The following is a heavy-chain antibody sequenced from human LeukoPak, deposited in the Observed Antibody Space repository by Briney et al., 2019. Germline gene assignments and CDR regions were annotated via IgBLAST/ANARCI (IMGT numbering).Heavy chain of an antibody. V-gene: IGHV3-33*01. CDR1: GFSFSSYG. J-gene: IGHJ6*02. D-gene: IGHD3-10*01. Sequence: GGSLRLSCAASGFSFSSYGMHWVRQAPGKGLEWVAVIWYDGSNKNYADSAKGRFTISRDNSKNTLYLQMNSLRAEDTAVYYCARVDGSGSYYYGMDVWGQGTTVTVSS. CDR2: IWYDGSNK. CDR3: ARVDGSGSYYYGMDV.